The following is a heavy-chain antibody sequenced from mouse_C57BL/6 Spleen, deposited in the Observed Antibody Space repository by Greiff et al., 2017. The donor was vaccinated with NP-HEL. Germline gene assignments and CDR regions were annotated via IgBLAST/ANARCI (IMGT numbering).Heavy chain of an antibody. CDR2: IHPNSGST. Sequence: QVQLQQPGAELVKPGASVKLSCKASGYTFTSYWMHWVKQRPGQGLEWIGMIHPNSGSTNYNEKFKIKATLTVDKSSSTAYMQLSSLTSEDSAVYYCARLLPDYAMDYWGQGTSVTVSS. CDR3: ARLLPDYAMDY. D-gene: IGHD2-3*01. J-gene: IGHJ4*01. CDR1: GYTFTSYW. V-gene: IGHV1-64*01.